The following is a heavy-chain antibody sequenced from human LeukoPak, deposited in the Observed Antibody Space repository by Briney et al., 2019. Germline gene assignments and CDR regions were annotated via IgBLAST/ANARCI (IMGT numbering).Heavy chain of an antibody. D-gene: IGHD4-17*01. CDR3: ARPEYGASDY. V-gene: IGHV5-51*01. CDR2: IFPRNSET. CDR1: GYSFTNYW. Sequence: GESLKISCKCSGYSFTNYWIGWVRQMPGKGLEWMGIIFPRNSETKYSPSFQGQVIISVDKSISTAYLQWNSLKASDTAIYFCARPEYGASDYWGQGTLVTVSS. J-gene: IGHJ4*02.